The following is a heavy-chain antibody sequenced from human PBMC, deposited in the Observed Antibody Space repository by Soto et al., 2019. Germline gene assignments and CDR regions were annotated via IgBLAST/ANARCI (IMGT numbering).Heavy chain of an antibody. CDR2: ISSNGGST. D-gene: IGHD3-9*01. Sequence: GGSLRLSCAASGFTFSSYAMHWVRQAPGKGLEYVSAISSNGGSTYYANSVKGRFTISRDNSKNTLYLQMGSLRAEDMAVYYCARDSVGLYYDILTGPAHFDYWGQGTLVTVPS. V-gene: IGHV3-64*01. CDR3: ARDSVGLYYDILTGPAHFDY. CDR1: GFTFSSYA. J-gene: IGHJ4*02.